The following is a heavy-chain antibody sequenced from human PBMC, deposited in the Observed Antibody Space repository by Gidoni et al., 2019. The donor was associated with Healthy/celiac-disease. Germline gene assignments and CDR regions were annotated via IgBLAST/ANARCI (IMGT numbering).Heavy chain of an antibody. Sequence: QVQLVQSGAEAKKPVASVKVSCKASGYTFTGYYLHWVRQAPGQGPEWLGRIKPNSGGTNYAQKCQGRVTMTRDTSISTAYMELSRLRSDDTAVYYWARGPRRSTVTTFEWWFDPWGQGTLVTVSS. CDR2: IKPNSGGT. J-gene: IGHJ5*02. D-gene: IGHD4-17*01. CDR3: ARGPRRSTVTTFEWWFDP. V-gene: IGHV1-2*06. CDR1: GYTFTGYY.